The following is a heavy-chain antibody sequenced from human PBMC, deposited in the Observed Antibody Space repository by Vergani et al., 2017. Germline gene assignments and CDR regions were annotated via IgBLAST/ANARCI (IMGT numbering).Heavy chain of an antibody. Sequence: QVQLQESGPGLVKPSETLSLTCTVSGAAIKDFYWSWFRQPPGKGLEWIGYVYYTGSTTYNPSLKSRVTISVDTSNNQFSLRMTSLTAADTAIYYCARDPDPYCRNTTPCPNWVDPWGQGSLVTVSS. J-gene: IGHJ5*02. V-gene: IGHV4-59*01. CDR1: GAAIKDFY. CDR2: VYYTGST. CDR3: ARDPDPYCRNTTPCPNWVDP. D-gene: IGHD1-14*01.